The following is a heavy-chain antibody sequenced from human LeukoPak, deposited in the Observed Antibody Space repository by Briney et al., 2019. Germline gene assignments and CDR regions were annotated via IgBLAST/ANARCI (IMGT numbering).Heavy chain of an antibody. CDR2: ISGSGGST. D-gene: IGHD3-10*01. Sequence: GGSLRLSCAASGFTFSGYAMSWVRQAPGKGLEWVSAISGSGGSTYYADSVKGRFTISRDNSKNTLYLQMNSLRAEDTAVYYGASHYGSGKWFDYWGQGTLVTVSS. CDR3: ASHYGSGKWFDY. V-gene: IGHV3-23*01. CDR1: GFTFSGYA. J-gene: IGHJ4*02.